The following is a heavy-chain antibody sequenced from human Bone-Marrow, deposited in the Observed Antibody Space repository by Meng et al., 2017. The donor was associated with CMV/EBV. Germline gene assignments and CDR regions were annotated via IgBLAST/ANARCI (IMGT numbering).Heavy chain of an antibody. J-gene: IGHJ4*02. D-gene: IGHD3-16*02. V-gene: IGHV4-34*01. CDR2: INHSGST. CDR3: ARGRSYYDYVWVSYRHFDY. Sequence: QVQLQQWGAGLLKPSETLSPTCAVYGGSFSGYYWSWIRQPPGKGLEWIGEINHSGSTNYNPSLKSRVTISVDTSKNQFSLKLSSVTAADTAVYYCARGRSYYDYVWVSYRHFDYRGQGTLVTVSS. CDR1: GGSFSGYY.